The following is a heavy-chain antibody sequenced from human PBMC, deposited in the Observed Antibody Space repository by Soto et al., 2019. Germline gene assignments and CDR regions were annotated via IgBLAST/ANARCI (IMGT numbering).Heavy chain of an antibody. CDR1: GFPFSKYG. CDR3: ARLGGSGGDSIEH. CDR2: IWYDGSKK. D-gene: IGHD3-10*01. V-gene: IGHV3-33*01. J-gene: IGHJ4*02. Sequence: LRLSCAASGFPFSKYGMHWVRQAPGKGLEWVAIIWYDGSKKYYGDSVKGRFTISRDNSKDTLFLQMNSLRADDTAMYYCARLGGSGGDSIEHWGQGTLVTVSS.